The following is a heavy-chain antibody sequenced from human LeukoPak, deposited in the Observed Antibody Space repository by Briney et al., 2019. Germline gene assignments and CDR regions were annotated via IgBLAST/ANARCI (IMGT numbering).Heavy chain of an antibody. Sequence: SQTLSLTCTVSGGSISSGGYYWSWIRQPPGKGLEWIGEIRHDGGTTYNPSLKSRVNISKDTSKNHFSLKLSSVTAADTAVYYCARDRETIDYWGQGTLVTVSS. CDR3: ARDRETIDY. CDR1: GGSISSGGYY. CDR2: IRHDGGT. D-gene: IGHD1/OR15-1a*01. V-gene: IGHV4-39*02. J-gene: IGHJ4*02.